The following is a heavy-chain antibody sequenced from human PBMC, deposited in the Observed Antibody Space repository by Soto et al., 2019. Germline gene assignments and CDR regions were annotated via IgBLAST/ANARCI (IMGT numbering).Heavy chain of an antibody. CDR1: GGSISSGGYY. CDR2: IYYSGST. V-gene: IGHV4-31*03. CDR3: AKSAKYHSLFDP. Sequence: QVQLQESGPGLVKPSQTLSLTCSVSGGSISSGGYYWSWIRQHPGKGLEWIGYIYYSGSTYYNPSLKSRVTISVDTSKNQFSLKLSSVTAADTDVYYCAKSAKYHSLFDPWGQGTLVTVTS. J-gene: IGHJ5*02. D-gene: IGHD2-15*01.